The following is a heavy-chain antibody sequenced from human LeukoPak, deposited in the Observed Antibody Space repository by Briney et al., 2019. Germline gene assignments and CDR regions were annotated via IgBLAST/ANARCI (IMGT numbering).Heavy chain of an antibody. Sequence: SETLSLTCTVSGGSLSPYYWTWTRQPPGKGLEWIGYIYHTGVSDYKPSLKSRLTISLDTSRSQFSLSLRSVTAADAAVYYCARLRAYTTTHQYFFDYWGQGALVTVSS. V-gene: IGHV4-59*08. CDR1: GGSLSPYY. J-gene: IGHJ4*02. CDR2: IYHTGVS. D-gene: IGHD3-16*01. CDR3: ARLRAYTTTHQYFFDY.